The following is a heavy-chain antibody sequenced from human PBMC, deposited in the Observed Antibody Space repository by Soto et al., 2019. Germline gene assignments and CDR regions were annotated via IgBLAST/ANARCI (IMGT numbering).Heavy chain of an antibody. CDR3: AREGVSSSWYNYYGMDV. CDR1: GGSISSYY. CDR2: IYYSGST. D-gene: IGHD6-13*01. J-gene: IGHJ6*02. V-gene: IGHV4-59*01. Sequence: PSETLCLTCTVSGGSISSYYWSWIRQPPGKGLEWIGYIYYSGSTNYNPSLKSRVTISVDTSRNQFSLKLSSVTAADTAVYYCAREGVSSSWYNYYGMDVWGQGTTVTVSS.